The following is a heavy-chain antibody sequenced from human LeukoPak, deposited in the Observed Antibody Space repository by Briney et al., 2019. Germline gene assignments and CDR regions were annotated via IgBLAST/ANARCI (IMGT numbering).Heavy chain of an antibody. Sequence: GGSLRLSCAASGFTFSTYGMHWVRQSPGKGVEWVAFIRYDESKEFYADSLKGRFTVSRDNSQNTLFPQINSLRTEDTAVYYCAKALVTTLINTYQIDFWGQGTLVTVSS. CDR1: GFTFSTYG. J-gene: IGHJ4*02. CDR3: AKALVTTLINTYQIDF. D-gene: IGHD4-23*01. V-gene: IGHV3-30*02. CDR2: IRYDESKE.